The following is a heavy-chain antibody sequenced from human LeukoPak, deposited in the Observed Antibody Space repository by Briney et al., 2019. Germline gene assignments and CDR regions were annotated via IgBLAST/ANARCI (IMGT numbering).Heavy chain of an antibody. V-gene: IGHV1-18*01. D-gene: IGHD2-2*02. CDR1: GYTFTSYG. CDR2: ISAYDGNT. J-gene: IGHJ6*03. Sequence: ASVKVSCKASGYTFTSYGISWVRQAPGQGLEWMGWISAYDGNTNYAQKLQGRVTMTTDTSTSTAYMELRSLRSDDTAVYYCATNLGYCSSTSCYTGYYYYMDVWGKGTTVTVSS. CDR3: ATNLGYCSSTSCYTGYYYYMDV.